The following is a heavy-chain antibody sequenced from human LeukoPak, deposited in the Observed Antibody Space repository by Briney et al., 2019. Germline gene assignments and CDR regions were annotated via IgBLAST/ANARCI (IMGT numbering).Heavy chain of an antibody. CDR3: AKGFYNSGTSLSALDD. CDR1: GFTFSSYS. V-gene: IGHV3-23*01. J-gene: IGHJ4*02. Sequence: GGSLRLSCAASGFTFSSYSMSWVRQASGKGPEWVSVISGSDGTTKYADSMKGRITISRDNSKNTLSLQMNSLRAEDRAVYYCAKGFYNSGTSLSALDDWGQGTLVTVSS. D-gene: IGHD3-10*01. CDR2: ISGSDGTT.